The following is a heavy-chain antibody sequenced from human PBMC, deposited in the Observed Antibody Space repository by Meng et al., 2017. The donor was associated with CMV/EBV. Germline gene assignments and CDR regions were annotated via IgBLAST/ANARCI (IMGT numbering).Heavy chain of an antibody. Sequence: CTVSVGSISSSSNYWGWTRQPPGKGLEWIGNIYYSGSTYYNPSLKSRVTISVDTSKNQFSLKLSSVTAADTAVYYCARFHYYDKVFDPWGQGTLVTVSS. CDR1: VGSISSSSNY. J-gene: IGHJ5*02. CDR2: IYYSGST. D-gene: IGHD3-22*01. CDR3: ARFHYYDKVFDP. V-gene: IGHV4-39*01.